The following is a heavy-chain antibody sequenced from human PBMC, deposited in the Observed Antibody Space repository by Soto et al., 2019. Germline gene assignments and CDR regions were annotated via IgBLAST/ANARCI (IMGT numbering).Heavy chain of an antibody. CDR3: ARDNGMAGSFDP. CDR2: ISFDGNHK. V-gene: IGHV3-30*07. Sequence: GGSLRLSCSASGFILGDYALHWVRQAPGKGLEWLAVISFDGNHKYYADSVKGRFTISRDNAKSSLYLQMNSLRDEDTAVYYCARDNGMAGSFDPWGQGTLVTVSS. J-gene: IGHJ5*02. D-gene: IGHD2-8*01. CDR1: GFILGDYA.